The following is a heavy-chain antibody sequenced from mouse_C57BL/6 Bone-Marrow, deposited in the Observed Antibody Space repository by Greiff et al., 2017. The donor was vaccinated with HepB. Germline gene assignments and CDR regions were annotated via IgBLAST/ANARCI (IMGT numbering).Heavy chain of an antibody. J-gene: IGHJ2*01. CDR2: IDPENGDT. Sequence: VQLQQSGAELVRPGASVKLSCTASGFNIKDDYMHWVKQRPEQGLEGIGWIDPENGDTEYASKFQGKATITADTSSNTAYLQLSSLTSEDTAVYSCTSLYSNYDYWGQGTTLTVSS. D-gene: IGHD2-5*01. V-gene: IGHV14-4*01. CDR1: GFNIKDDY. CDR3: TSLYSNYDY.